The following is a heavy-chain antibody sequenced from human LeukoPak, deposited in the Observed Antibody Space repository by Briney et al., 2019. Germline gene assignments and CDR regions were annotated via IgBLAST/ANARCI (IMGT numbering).Heavy chain of an antibody. J-gene: IGHJ4*02. CDR3: SRDPRLVDY. CDR1: GFTFSDFY. V-gene: IGHV3-11*01. CDR2: ISGSGSDI. Sequence: KPGGSLRLSCEASGFTFSDFYMTWLRQAPGKGLEWVSYISGSGSDIKYADSVKGRLSISRDNADNTLYLQMNSLRAEDTAMYYCSRDPRLVDYWGQGTLVTVSS.